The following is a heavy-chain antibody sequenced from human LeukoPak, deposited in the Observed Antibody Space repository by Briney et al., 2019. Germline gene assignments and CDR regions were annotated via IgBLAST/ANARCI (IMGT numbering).Heavy chain of an antibody. J-gene: IGHJ4*02. CDR3: TRDLTRGGDY. CDR2: INPTSSDT. D-gene: IGHD7-27*01. CDR1: GYTLTASY. V-gene: IGHV1-2*02. Sequence: ASVRVSCKASGYTLTASYMHWVRQAPGQGLEWMGWINPTSSDTRSAQNFQGRLTMARDTSINTGYLELSSLRYDDTAVYYCTRDLTRGGDYWGQGTLVTVSS.